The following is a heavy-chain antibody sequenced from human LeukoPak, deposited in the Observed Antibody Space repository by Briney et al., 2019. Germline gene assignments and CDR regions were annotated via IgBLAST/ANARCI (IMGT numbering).Heavy chain of an antibody. CDR2: MKPNSGNT. CDR1: GYTFTSYD. Sequence: ASVKVSCKASGYTFTSYDINWVRQATGQGLEWMGLMKPNSGNTGYAQKFQGRVTITRNTSISTAYMELSSLRSEDTAVYYCARVGPYYYDSSAYAFDYWGQGTLVTVSS. CDR3: ARVGPYYYDSSAYAFDY. V-gene: IGHV1-8*03. J-gene: IGHJ4*02. D-gene: IGHD3-22*01.